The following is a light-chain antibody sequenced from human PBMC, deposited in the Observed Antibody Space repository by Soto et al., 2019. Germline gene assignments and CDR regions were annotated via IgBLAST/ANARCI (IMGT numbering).Light chain of an antibody. V-gene: IGLV2-11*01. CDR2: DVN. CDR3: CSYAGSYTHYV. CDR1: SSDVGGYNY. J-gene: IGLJ1*01. Sequence: QSVLTQPRSVSGSPGQSVTISCTGTSSDVGGYNYVSWYRQHPGKAPKLLIYDVNKRPSGVPDRFSGSKSGNTASLTISGLQAEDEADYYCCSYAGSYTHYVFGTGTKVTVL.